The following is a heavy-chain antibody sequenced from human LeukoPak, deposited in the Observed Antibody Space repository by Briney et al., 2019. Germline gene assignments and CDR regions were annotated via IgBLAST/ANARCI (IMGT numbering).Heavy chain of an antibody. CDR3: ARGYDYVWGSYRLRGNFVDY. CDR2: ISSSSSYI. V-gene: IGHV3-21*01. D-gene: IGHD3-16*02. Sequence: GGSLRLSCAAPGFTFSSYSMNWVRQAPGKGLEWVSSISSSSSYIYYADSVKGRFTISRDNAKNSLYLQMNSLRAEDTAVYYCARGYDYVWGSYRLRGNFVDYWGQGTLVTVSS. J-gene: IGHJ4*02. CDR1: GFTFSSYS.